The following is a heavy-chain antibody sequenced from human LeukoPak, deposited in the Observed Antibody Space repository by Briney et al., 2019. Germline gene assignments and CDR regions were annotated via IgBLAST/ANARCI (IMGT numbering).Heavy chain of an antibody. CDR1: GGSFSGYY. CDR3: ARGLRFDP. V-gene: IGHV4-34*01. Sequence: SETLSLTCAVYGGSFSGYYWSWIRQPPRKGLEWIGEINHSGSTNYNPSLKSRVTISVDTSKNQFSLKLSSVTAPDTAVYYCARGLRFDPWGQGTLVTVSS. J-gene: IGHJ5*02. CDR2: INHSGST.